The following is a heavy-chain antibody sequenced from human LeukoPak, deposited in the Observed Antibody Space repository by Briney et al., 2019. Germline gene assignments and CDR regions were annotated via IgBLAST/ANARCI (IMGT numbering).Heavy chain of an antibody. CDR1: GFTFSSYA. Sequence: PGGSLRLSCAASGFTFSSYAMSCVRQAPGKGLEWVSAISGSGGSTYYADSVKGRFTSSRDNSKNTLYLQMHSLRAEDTAVYYCAKALWFGELLYFDYWGQGTLVTVSS. CDR2: ISGSGGST. CDR3: AKALWFGELLYFDY. D-gene: IGHD3-10*01. J-gene: IGHJ4*02. V-gene: IGHV3-23*01.